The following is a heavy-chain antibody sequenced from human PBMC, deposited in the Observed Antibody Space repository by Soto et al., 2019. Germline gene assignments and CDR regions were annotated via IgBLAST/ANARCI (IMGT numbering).Heavy chain of an antibody. CDR1: GFTFSSYS. J-gene: IGHJ4*02. CDR2: ISSSSSYI. Sequence: GGSLRLSCAASGFTFSSYSMNWVRQAPGKGLEWVSSISSSSSYIYYADSVKGRFTISRDNAKNSLYLQMNSLRAEDTAVYYCARENSSGWYGYFDYWGQGTLVTVSS. D-gene: IGHD6-19*01. V-gene: IGHV3-21*01. CDR3: ARENSSGWYGYFDY.